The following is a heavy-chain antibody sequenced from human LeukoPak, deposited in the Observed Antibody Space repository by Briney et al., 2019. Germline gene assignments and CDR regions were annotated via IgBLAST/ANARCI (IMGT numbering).Heavy chain of an antibody. J-gene: IGHJ6*04. D-gene: IGHD3-10*01. V-gene: IGHV3-9*01. CDR1: GFTFDDYA. Sequence: PGRSLRLSCAASGFTFDDYAMHWVRQAPGKGLEWVSGISWNSGSIGYADSVKGRLTISRDNAKNSLYLQMNSLRAEDTALYYCAKDIFGMVRGEMDVWGKGTTVTVSS. CDR3: AKDIFGMVRGEMDV. CDR2: ISWNSGSI.